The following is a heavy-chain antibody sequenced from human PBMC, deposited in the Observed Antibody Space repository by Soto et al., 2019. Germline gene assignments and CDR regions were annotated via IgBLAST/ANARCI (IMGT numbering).Heavy chain of an antibody. CDR3: AKQPLKVPLRFDY. J-gene: IGHJ4*02. D-gene: IGHD6-25*01. Sequence: GGSLRLSCAASGFTFSSYAMSWVRQAPGKGLEWVSAISGSGGSTYYADSVKGRFTISRDNSKNTLSLQMNSLRAEDTAVYYCAKQPLKVPLRFDYWGQGTLVTVSS. CDR2: ISGSGGST. V-gene: IGHV3-23*01. CDR1: GFTFSSYA.